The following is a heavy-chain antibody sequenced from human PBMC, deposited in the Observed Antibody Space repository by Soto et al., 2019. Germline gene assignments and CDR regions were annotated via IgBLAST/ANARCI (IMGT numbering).Heavy chain of an antibody. Sequence: PGGSLRLSCAASGFAFSSYWMHWVRQAPGKGLVWVSRINSDGSSTSYADSVKGRFTISRDNAKNTLYLQMNSLRAEDTAVYYCARVAAGSSLGYWGQGTLVTVSS. CDR2: INSDGSST. CDR1: GFAFSSYW. V-gene: IGHV3-74*01. J-gene: IGHJ4*02. D-gene: IGHD6-13*01. CDR3: ARVAAGSSLGY.